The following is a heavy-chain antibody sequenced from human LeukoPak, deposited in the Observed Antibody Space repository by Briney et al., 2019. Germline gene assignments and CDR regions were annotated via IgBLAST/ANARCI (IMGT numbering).Heavy chain of an antibody. Sequence: MPSETLSLTCAVYGGSFSGYYWSWIRQPPGKGLEWIGEINHSGSTNYNPSLKSRVTISVDTSKNQFSLKLSSVTAADTAVYYCARGRAAARSAFDLWGQGTMVTVSS. D-gene: IGHD6-25*01. CDR1: GGSFSGYY. CDR2: INHSGST. J-gene: IGHJ3*01. CDR3: ARGRAAARSAFDL. V-gene: IGHV4-34*01.